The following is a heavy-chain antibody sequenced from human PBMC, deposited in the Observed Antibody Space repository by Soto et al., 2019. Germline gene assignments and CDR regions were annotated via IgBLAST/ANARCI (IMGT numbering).Heavy chain of an antibody. V-gene: IGHV1-69*13. D-gene: IGHD1-7*01. J-gene: IGHJ4*02. Sequence: VASVKVSCKASGGTFSSYAISWVRQAPGQGLEWMGGIIPIFGTANYAQKFQGRVTITADESTSTAYMELSSLRSEDTAVYYCARGEYNWNYGGGSFDYWGQGTLVTVSS. CDR3: ARGEYNWNYGGGSFDY. CDR2: IIPIFGTA. CDR1: GGTFSSYA.